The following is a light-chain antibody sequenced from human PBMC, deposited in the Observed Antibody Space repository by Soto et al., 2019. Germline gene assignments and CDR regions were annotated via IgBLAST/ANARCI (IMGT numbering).Light chain of an antibody. CDR3: QSYDSSLSGV. V-gene: IGLV1-40*01. CDR2: GNS. J-gene: IGLJ3*02. Sequence: QSVLTQPPSVSGAPGQRVTISCTGSSSNIGAGYDVHWYQQLPGTAPKLLIYGNSNRPSEVPDRFSGSKSGTSASLAITGLQAEDEADYYCQSYDSSLSGVFGGGTKVTVL. CDR1: SSNIGAGYD.